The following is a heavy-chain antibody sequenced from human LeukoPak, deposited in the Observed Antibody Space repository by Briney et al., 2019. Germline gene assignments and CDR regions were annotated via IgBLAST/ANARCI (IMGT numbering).Heavy chain of an antibody. J-gene: IGHJ4*02. CDR2: IYYSGST. Sequence: SETLPLTCTVSGGSISSSNYYWGWIRQPPGKGLEWIGSIYYSGSTYYNPSLKSRATILVDTSKNQFSLKLSSVTAADTAVYYCARQEEYSSGWYKYWGQGTLVTVSS. CDR3: ARQEEYSSGWYKY. V-gene: IGHV4-39*01. CDR1: GGSISSSNYY. D-gene: IGHD6-19*01.